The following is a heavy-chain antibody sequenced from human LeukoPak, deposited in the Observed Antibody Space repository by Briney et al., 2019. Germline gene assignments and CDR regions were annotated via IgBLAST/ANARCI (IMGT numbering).Heavy chain of an antibody. V-gene: IGHV4-34*01. CDR2: INHSGST. CDR3: ARLPNCSSTSCYRGAFDY. CDR1: GGSFSGYY. J-gene: IGHJ4*02. D-gene: IGHD2-2*01. Sequence: EASETLSLTCAVYGGSFSGYYWSWIRQPPGKGLEWIGEINHSGSTNYNPSLKSRVTISVDTSKNQFSLKLSSVTAADTAVYYCARLPNCSSTSCYRGAFDYWGQGTLVTVSS.